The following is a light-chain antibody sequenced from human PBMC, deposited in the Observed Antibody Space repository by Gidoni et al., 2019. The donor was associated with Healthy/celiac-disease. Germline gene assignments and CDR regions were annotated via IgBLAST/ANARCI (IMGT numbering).Light chain of an antibody. CDR1: QSISSY. CDR2: AAS. CDR3: QQRYSTPRS. J-gene: IGKJ2*01. Sequence: DIQMTPSPSSLSASGGDRVTITCRASQSISSYLNWYQQKPGKAPKLLIYAASSLQSGVPSRFSGSGSGTDFTLTISSLQPEDFATYYCQQRYSTPRSFGQGTKLEIK. V-gene: IGKV1-39*01.